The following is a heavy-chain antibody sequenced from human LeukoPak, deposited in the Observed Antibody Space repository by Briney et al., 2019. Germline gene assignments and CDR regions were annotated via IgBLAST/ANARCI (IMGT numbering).Heavy chain of an antibody. V-gene: IGHV1-69*11. J-gene: IGHJ4*02. CDR1: GGTFSSYA. D-gene: IGHD3-10*01. CDR3: AREYYGSGSYFDY. Sequence: GSSVKVSCKASGGTFSSYAISWVRQAPGQGLEWMGRIIPILGTANYAQKFQGRVTITTDEPTSTAYMELSSLRSEDTAVYYCAREYYGSGSYFDYWGQGTLVTVSS. CDR2: IIPILGTA.